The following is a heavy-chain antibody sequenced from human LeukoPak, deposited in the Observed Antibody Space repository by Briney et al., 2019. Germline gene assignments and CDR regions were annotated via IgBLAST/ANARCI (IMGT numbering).Heavy chain of an antibody. CDR1: GFTFSSNW. D-gene: IGHD1-26*01. J-gene: IGHJ4*02. Sequence: PGGSLRLSCAASGFTFSSNWMHWVRQAPGNGLVWVSRINEDGSTTNYADSVKGRSTIFRDNAKNTLYLQMNSLRAEDTAVYYCVRDLGGRSGHWGQGTLVTVSS. V-gene: IGHV3-74*01. CDR3: VRDLGGRSGH. CDR2: INEDGSTT.